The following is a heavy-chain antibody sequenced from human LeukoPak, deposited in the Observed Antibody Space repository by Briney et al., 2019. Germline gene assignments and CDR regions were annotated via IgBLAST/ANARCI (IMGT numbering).Heavy chain of an antibody. CDR2: ISAYNGDT. Sequence: ASVKVSCKASGYTYTSYGISWVRQAPGQGLEWMGWISAYNGDTHYAQKFQGRVTMATDTSTSTAYMELRSLRSDDTAVYYCARGTVTTLDYWGQGTLVTVSS. J-gene: IGHJ4*02. CDR3: ARGTVTTLDY. CDR1: GYTYTSYG. D-gene: IGHD4-17*01. V-gene: IGHV1-18*01.